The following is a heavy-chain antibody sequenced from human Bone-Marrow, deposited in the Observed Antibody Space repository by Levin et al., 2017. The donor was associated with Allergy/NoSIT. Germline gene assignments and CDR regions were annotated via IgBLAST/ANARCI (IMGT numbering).Heavy chain of an antibody. Sequence: ASVKVSCKASGGTFGSDGISWVRQAPGQGLEWLGGILPVAGTADYAAKFQGRVTITADKYMTTAYMELTSLRFEDTAVYYCARGRIAVAGSWFDPWGQGTLVTVAS. CDR2: ILPVAGTA. V-gene: IGHV1-69*06. CDR1: GGTFGSDG. J-gene: IGHJ5*02. CDR3: ARGRIAVAGSWFDP. D-gene: IGHD6-19*01.